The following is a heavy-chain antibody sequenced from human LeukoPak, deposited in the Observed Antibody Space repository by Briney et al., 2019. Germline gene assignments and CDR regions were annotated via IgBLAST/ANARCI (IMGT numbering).Heavy chain of an antibody. CDR2: INPNTGGT. CDR3: ATTFVANAFDV. V-gene: IGHV1-2*06. J-gene: IGHJ3*01. CDR1: GYTFTYYY. Sequence: ASVKVSCKASGYTFTYYYIHWVRQAPGQGLEWMGRINPNTGGTDFALKFQGRVTMTRDTSIGTAYMELSSLRSDDSAVYYCATTFVANAFDVWGQGAMVTVSS. D-gene: IGHD2-21*01.